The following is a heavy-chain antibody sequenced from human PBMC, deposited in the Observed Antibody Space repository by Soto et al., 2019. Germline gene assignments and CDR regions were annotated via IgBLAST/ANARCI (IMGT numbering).Heavy chain of an antibody. CDR1: GGSISSGGYY. J-gene: IGHJ6*03. V-gene: IGHV4-31*03. CDR3: AIGSKVRVRGSGSYTTEYYYYYMDV. CDR2: IYYSGST. D-gene: IGHD3-10*01. Sequence: QVQLQESGPGLVKPSQTLSLTCTVSGGSISSGGYYWSWIRQHPGKGLEWIGYIYYSGSTDYNPCLTSRVTMSVDTSKNQFSLKLRSVTAADTAVYYCAIGSKVRVRGSGSYTTEYYYYYMDVWGKGTTVTVSS.